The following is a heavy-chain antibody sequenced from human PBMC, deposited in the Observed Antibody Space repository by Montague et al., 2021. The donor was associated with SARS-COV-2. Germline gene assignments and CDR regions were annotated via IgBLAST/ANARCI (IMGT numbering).Heavy chain of an antibody. J-gene: IGHJ6*02. D-gene: IGHD6-19*01. Sequence: SETLSLTCTVSGGSISSYYWSWIRQPAGKGLEWIGRIYTSGSTNYNPSLKSRVTTSVDTSKSQFSLKLSSVTAADTAVYYCARDGSAVAGLPRSYGLDVWGQGTTVTVSS. V-gene: IGHV4-4*07. CDR3: ARDGSAVAGLPRSYGLDV. CDR1: GGSISSYY. CDR2: IYTSGST.